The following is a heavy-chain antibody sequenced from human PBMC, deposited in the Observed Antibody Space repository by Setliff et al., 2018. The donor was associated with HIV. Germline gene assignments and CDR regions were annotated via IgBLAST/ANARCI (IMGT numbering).Heavy chain of an antibody. V-gene: IGHV4-39*01. CDR3: ARPALGIGGGSRFDN. CDR2: IHYGGFF. D-gene: IGHD3-10*01. J-gene: IGHJ4*02. CDR1: GGSFRSSRYY. Sequence: SETLSLTCTASGGSFRSSRYYWGWIRQPPGKGLEWIGNIHYGGFFWYSPSLKSRVTISVDTSKNQFSLKLSSVTAADTAVYYCARPALGIGGGSRFDNWGQGTQVTVSS.